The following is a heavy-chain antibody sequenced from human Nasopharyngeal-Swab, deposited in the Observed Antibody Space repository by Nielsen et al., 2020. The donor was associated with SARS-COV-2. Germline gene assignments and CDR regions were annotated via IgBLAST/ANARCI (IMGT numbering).Heavy chain of an antibody. CDR3: AKDSVSTWYLNLGYYYYYMDV. J-gene: IGHJ6*03. Sequence: GGSLRLSCAASGFSLTNYGMHWVRQAPGKGLEWVAILWHDESDQEYADSVRGRFTIYRDTSKNTLYLQMNSLRAEDTAVYYCAKDSVSTWYLNLGYYYYYMDVWGKGTTVTVSS. CDR2: LWHDESDQ. D-gene: IGHD6-13*01. V-gene: IGHV3-33*06. CDR1: GFSLTNYG.